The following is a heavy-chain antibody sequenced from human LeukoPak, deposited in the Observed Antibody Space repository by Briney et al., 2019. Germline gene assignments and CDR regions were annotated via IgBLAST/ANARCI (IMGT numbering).Heavy chain of an antibody. CDR3: ARDILRGIVVVPAVNYYYYYGMDV. V-gene: IGHV1-69*01. J-gene: IGHJ6*04. Sequence: GASVKVSCKASGGTFSSYAISWVRQAPGQGLEWMGGIIPIFGTANYAQKFQGRVTITADESTSTAYMELSILRSEDSAVYYCARDILRGIVVVPAVNYYYYYGMDVWGKGTTVTVSS. CDR1: GGTFSSYA. CDR2: IIPIFGTA. D-gene: IGHD2-2*01.